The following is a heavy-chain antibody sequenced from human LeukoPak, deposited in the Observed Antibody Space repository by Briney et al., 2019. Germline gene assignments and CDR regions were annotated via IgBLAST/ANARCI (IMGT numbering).Heavy chain of an antibody. D-gene: IGHD1-26*01. V-gene: IGHV3-23*01. CDR1: GFTFSNYA. CDR2: ISGGGGTI. CDR3: AYWETRARSEQ. J-gene: IGHJ1*01. Sequence: GGSLRLSCAASGFTFSNYAMSWVRQAPGKGLEWVSAISGGGGTIDYADSVKGRFTISRDNSKNTLYLQMNSLRAEDTALYYCAYWETRARSEQWGQGTLVTVSS.